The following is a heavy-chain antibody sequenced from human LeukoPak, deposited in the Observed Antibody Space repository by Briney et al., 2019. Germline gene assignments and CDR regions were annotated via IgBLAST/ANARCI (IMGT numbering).Heavy chain of an antibody. V-gene: IGHV1-46*01. CDR1: GYIFSGYY. CDR3: AREGYSRPPWGYYYYYYMDV. CDR2: INPSGGST. J-gene: IGHJ6*03. Sequence: ASVKVSCKASGYIFSGYYMHWLRQAPGQGLEWMGIINPSGGSTSYAQKFQGRVTMTRDMSTSTVYMELSSLRSEDTAVYYCAREGYSRPPWGYYYYYYMDVWGKGTTVTVSS. D-gene: IGHD6-13*01.